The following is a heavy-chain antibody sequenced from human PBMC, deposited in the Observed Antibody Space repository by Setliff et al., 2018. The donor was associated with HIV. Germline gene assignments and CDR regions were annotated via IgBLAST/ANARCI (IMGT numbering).Heavy chain of an antibody. Sequence: SETLSLTCTVSGGSISSTSYYWGWIRQSPGKGLEWIGSIYYSGTTYYNPSLKSRATVSVDTSKNQFSLILNIRSVTAADTAVYFCARGQFVSPGPPTHYMDVWGKGTSVTVSS. CDR3: ARGQFVSPGPPTHYMDV. CDR1: GGSISSTSYY. J-gene: IGHJ6*03. CDR2: IYYSGTT. D-gene: IGHD6-6*01. V-gene: IGHV4-39*07.